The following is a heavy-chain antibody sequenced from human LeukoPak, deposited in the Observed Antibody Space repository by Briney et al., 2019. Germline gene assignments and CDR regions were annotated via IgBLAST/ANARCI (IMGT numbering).Heavy chain of an antibody. V-gene: IGHV4-30-4*01. CDR2: IYYSGST. J-gene: IGHJ4*02. Sequence: SQTLSLTCTVSGGSISSGDYYWSWIRQPPGKGLEWIGYIYYSGSTYYNPSLKSRVTISVDTSKNQFSLKLSSVTAADTAVYYCARHVGNSGSGSYLTYFDYWGQGTLVTVSS. CDR3: ARHVGNSGSGSYLTYFDY. D-gene: IGHD3-10*01. CDR1: GGSISSGDYY.